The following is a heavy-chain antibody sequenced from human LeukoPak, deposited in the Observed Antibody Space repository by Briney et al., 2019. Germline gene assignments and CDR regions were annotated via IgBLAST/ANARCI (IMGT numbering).Heavy chain of an antibody. J-gene: IGHJ3*02. CDR2: ISGYNGNT. CDR1: GYTFSSYG. D-gene: IGHD3-10*01. V-gene: IGHV1-18*01. CDR3: ARDRGRAHDAFDI. Sequence: GASVKVSCKASGYTFSSYGIIWVRQAPGQGLEWMGWISGYNGNTNYAQKLQGRVTMTTDTSTTTAYMELRSLRSDDTAVSYCARDRGRAHDAFDIWGQGTMVTVSS.